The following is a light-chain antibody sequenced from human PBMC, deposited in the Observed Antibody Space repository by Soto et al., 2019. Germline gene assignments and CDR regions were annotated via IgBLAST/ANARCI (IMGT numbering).Light chain of an antibody. Sequence: DIQKTQSPSTLSASVGDRVTITCRASQSITSWLAWYQQKPGKAPKLLIYDASSLESGVPSRFTGSGSETEFTLTISSLQPDDFATYYCQQYNSYPYTFGQGTKLEIK. CDR3: QQYNSYPYT. CDR1: QSITSW. J-gene: IGKJ2*01. V-gene: IGKV1-5*01. CDR2: DAS.